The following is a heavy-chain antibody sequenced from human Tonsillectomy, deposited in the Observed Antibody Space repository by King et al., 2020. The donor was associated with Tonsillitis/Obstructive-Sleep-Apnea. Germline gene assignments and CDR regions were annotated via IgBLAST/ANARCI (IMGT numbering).Heavy chain of an antibody. V-gene: IGHV3-9*01. Sequence: VQLVESGGGLVQPARSLRLSCAASGFTFDDYAMYWVRQAPGKGLEWVSGISWNSGTIHYADSVKGRFTISRDNAKNSLYLQMNSLRVEDTALYYCAKDLIIAESGTPGDGFDIWGQGTMVTVSS. CDR1: GFTFDDYA. CDR2: ISWNSGTI. D-gene: IGHD6-13*01. J-gene: IGHJ3*02. CDR3: AKDLIIAESGTPGDGFDI.